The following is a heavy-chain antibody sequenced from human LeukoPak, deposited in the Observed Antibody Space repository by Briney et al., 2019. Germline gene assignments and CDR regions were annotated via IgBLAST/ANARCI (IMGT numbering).Heavy chain of an antibody. CDR1: GYTFTGYY. CDR2: INPNSGGT. Sequence: ASVKVSCKASGYTFTGYYMHWVRQAPGQGLEWMGWINPNSGGTNYAQKVQGRVTMTRDTSISTAYMELSRLRSDDTAVYYCAREWQLVPYDYWGQGTLVTVSS. J-gene: IGHJ4*02. D-gene: IGHD6-6*01. CDR3: AREWQLVPYDY. V-gene: IGHV1-2*02.